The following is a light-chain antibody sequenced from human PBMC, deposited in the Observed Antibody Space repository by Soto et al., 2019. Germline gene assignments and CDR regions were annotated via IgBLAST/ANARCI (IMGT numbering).Light chain of an antibody. V-gene: IGKV3-20*01. CDR3: QQYGSSGT. CDR1: QSVSSY. J-gene: IGKJ1*01. CDR2: GAS. Sequence: EIVLTQPPATLSLSPGETPTLTCRASQSVSSYLAWYQQKPGQAPRLLIYGASNRATGIPDRFSGSGSGTDFTLTISRLEPEDFAVYYCQQYGSSGTFGQGTKVDIK.